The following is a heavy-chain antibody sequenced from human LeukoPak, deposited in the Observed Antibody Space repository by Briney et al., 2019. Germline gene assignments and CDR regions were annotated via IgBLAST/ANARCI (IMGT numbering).Heavy chain of an antibody. CDR2: IRYDGSNK. D-gene: IGHD3-22*01. Sequence: PGGSLRLSCAASGFTFSSYGMHWVRQAPGKGLEWVAFIRYDGSNKYYADSVKGRFTISRDNSKNTLYLQMNSLRAEDTAVYYCAKGRYYDSSGYYWGVDWFDPWGQGTLVTVSS. J-gene: IGHJ5*02. V-gene: IGHV3-30*02. CDR1: GFTFSSYG. CDR3: AKGRYYDSSGYYWGVDWFDP.